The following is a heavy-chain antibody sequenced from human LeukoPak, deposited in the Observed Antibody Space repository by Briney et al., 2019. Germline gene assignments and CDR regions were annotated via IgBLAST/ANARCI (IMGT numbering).Heavy chain of an antibody. CDR3: ARDPEVIAAAGNWFDP. Sequence: SETLSLTCAVYGGSFSGYYWSWIRQPPGKGLEWIGEINHSGSTNYNPSLKSRVTISVDTSKNQFSLKLGSVTAADTAVYYCARDPEVIAAAGNWFDPWGQGTLVTVSS. J-gene: IGHJ5*02. CDR1: GGSFSGYY. CDR2: INHSGST. D-gene: IGHD6-13*01. V-gene: IGHV4-34*01.